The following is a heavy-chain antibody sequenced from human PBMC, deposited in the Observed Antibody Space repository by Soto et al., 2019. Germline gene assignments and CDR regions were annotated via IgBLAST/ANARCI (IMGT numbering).Heavy chain of an antibody. CDR2: IIPIFGTA. D-gene: IGHD1-7*01. Sequence: GASVKVSCKASGGTFSSYAISWVRQAPGQGLEWMGGIIPIFGTANYAQKFQGRVTITADESTSTAYMELSSLRSEDTAVYYCGGATLTRNYDGLFGYWGQGTLVTVSS. V-gene: IGHV1-69*13. CDR3: GGATLTRNYDGLFGY. CDR1: GGTFSSYA. J-gene: IGHJ4*02.